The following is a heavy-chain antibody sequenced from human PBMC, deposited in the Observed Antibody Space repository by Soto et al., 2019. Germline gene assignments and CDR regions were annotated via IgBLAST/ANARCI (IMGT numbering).Heavy chain of an antibody. CDR1: GGSVSSGSYY. V-gene: IGHV4-61*01. Sequence: SETLSLTCIVSGGSVSSGSYYWSWIRQPPGKGLEWIGFIYYTGRTSYNPSLKSRVTISVDASNNQFSLKLSSVTAADTAVYFCATMSSSGYPLDYWGRGTLVTVSS. CDR3: ATMSSSGYPLDY. J-gene: IGHJ4*02. CDR2: IYYTGRT. D-gene: IGHD3-22*01.